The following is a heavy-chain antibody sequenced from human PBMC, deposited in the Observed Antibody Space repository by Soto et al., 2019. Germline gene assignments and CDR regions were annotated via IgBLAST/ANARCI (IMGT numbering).Heavy chain of an antibody. CDR1: GGTFSSYA. Sequence: QVQLVQSGAEVKKPGSSVKVSCKASGGTFSSYAISWVRQAPGQGLEWMGGIIPIFGTANYAQKFQGRVTITADESTSTAYMELSRLRSEDTAVYYCARGGSGSYYVGFAADAFDIWGQGTMVTVSS. CDR3: ARGGSGSYYVGFAADAFDI. J-gene: IGHJ3*02. CDR2: IIPIFGTA. V-gene: IGHV1-69*01. D-gene: IGHD1-26*01.